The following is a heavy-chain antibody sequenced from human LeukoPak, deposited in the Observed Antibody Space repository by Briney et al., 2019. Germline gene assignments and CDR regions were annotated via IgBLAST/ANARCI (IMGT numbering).Heavy chain of an antibody. Sequence: GGSLRLTCAASGFTFSSYAMNWVRQAPGKGLEWVSGISGSGDRTYYADSVKGRFTISRDNSKNALYLQMNSLRAEDTAVYFCAKDTDIYYYYYDVDVWGQGTTVTVSS. V-gene: IGHV3-23*01. CDR3: AKDTDIYYYYYDVDV. CDR1: GFTFSSYA. CDR2: ISGSGDRT. J-gene: IGHJ6*02. D-gene: IGHD3-9*01.